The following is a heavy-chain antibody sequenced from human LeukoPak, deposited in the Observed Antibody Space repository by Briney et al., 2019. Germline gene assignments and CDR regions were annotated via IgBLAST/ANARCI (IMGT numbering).Heavy chain of an antibody. Sequence: SGGSLRLSCAASGFTFSSYAMSWVRQAPGKGLEWVSAISGSGGTTYYADSVKGRFTISRDNSKNTLYLQMNSLRAEDTAVYYCARETYSSSYYYYYYMDVWGKGTTVTVSS. CDR2: ISGSGGTT. D-gene: IGHD6-6*01. V-gene: IGHV3-23*01. J-gene: IGHJ6*03. CDR1: GFTFSSYA. CDR3: ARETYSSSYYYYYYMDV.